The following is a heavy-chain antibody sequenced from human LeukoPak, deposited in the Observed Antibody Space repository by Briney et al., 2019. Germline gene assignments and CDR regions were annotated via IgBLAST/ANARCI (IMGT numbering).Heavy chain of an antibody. Sequence: GASVKVSCKASGYTFTSYYMHWVRQAPGQGLEWMGIINPSGGSTSYAQKFQGRVTMTRDTSTSTVYMELSSLRSEDTAVYYCARATRIAAAVDIGLGYYYYYMDVWGKGTTVTVSS. J-gene: IGHJ6*03. CDR3: ARATRIAAAVDIGLGYYYYYMDV. CDR2: INPSGGST. CDR1: GYTFTSYY. D-gene: IGHD6-13*01. V-gene: IGHV1-46*01.